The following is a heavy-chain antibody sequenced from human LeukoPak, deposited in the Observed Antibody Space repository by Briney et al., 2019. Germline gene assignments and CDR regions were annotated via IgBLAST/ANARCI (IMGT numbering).Heavy chain of an antibody. CDR2: TWYDGRNK. D-gene: IGHD1-1*01. J-gene: IGHJ4*02. CDR3: ATAYDGTWKRYYFDY. CDR1: GFXFTPSG. Sequence: GGSLRLSCVVSGFXFTPSGMHWVRQAPGKGLEWVGLTWYDGRNKYYVDSVKGRFTISGGNSKNTLYLQMNRLRAEDTAIYYCATAYDGTWKRYYFDYWGPGTLVTVSS. V-gene: IGHV3-33*01.